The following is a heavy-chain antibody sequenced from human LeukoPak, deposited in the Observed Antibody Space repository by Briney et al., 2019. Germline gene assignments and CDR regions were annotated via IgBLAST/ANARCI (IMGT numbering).Heavy chain of an antibody. V-gene: IGHV1-18*01. D-gene: IGHD3-22*01. CDR3: ARDPSIEGYFDY. J-gene: IGHJ4*02. CDR2: ISAYNGNT. Sequence: ASVKVSCKASGYTFTLYGMNWVRQAPGQGLEWMGWISAYNGNTNYAQKLQGRVTMTTDTSTSTAYMELRSLRSDDTAVYYCARDPSIEGYFDYWGQGTLVTVSS. CDR1: GYTFTLYG.